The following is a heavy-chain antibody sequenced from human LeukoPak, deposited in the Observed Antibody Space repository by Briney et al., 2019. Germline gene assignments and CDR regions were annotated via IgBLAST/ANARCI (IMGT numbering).Heavy chain of an antibody. CDR1: GGTFSSYA. Sequence: SVKVSCKTSGGTFSSYAISWVRQAPGQGLESMGGIIPIFGTTNYAQKFQGRVTITADESTSTAYMELSSLRSEDTAVYYCAREGLEMATNSHPSPLYYFDYWGQGTLVTVSS. V-gene: IGHV1-69*13. J-gene: IGHJ4*02. CDR2: IIPIFGTT. CDR3: AREGLEMATNSHPSPLYYFDY. D-gene: IGHD5-24*01.